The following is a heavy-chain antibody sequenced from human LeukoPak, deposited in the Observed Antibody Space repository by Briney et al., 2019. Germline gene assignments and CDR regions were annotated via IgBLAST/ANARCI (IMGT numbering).Heavy chain of an antibody. CDR3: ARGPYSSGWYRGYFDY. CDR2: INHSGST. D-gene: IGHD6-19*01. J-gene: IGHJ4*02. V-gene: IGHV4-34*01. Sequence: SETLSLTCAVYGGSFSGYYWSWIRQPPGKGLEWIGEINHSGSTNYNPSLKSRVTMSVDTSKNQFSLKLSSVTAADTAVYYCARGPYSSGWYRGYFDYWGQGTLVTVSS. CDR1: GGSFSGYY.